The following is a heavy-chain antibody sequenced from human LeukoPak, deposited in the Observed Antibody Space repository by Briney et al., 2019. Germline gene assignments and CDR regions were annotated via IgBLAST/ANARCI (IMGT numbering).Heavy chain of an antibody. V-gene: IGHV4-59*08. CDR2: IYYSGTT. CDR3: ARHGAGGAFET. J-gene: IGHJ3*02. Sequence: SETLSLTCNVSGGSMSIYYWSWIRQPPGKGLEWIGYIYYSGTTKYNPSLKSRVTISVDTSKKQFSLNLISVTAADTAVYYCARHGAGGAFETWGQGTMVTVSS. CDR1: GGSMSIYY. D-gene: IGHD3-16*01.